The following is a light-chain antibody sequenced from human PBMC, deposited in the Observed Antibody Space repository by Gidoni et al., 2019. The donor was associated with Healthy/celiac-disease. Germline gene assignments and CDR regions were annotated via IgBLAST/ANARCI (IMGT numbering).Light chain of an antibody. CDR2: GAS. J-gene: IGKJ3*01. CDR3: QQYNNWPPFT. Sequence: EIVMTKSPATLSLSPGERATLSCRASQSVSSNLAWYQQKPGQAPRLLIYGASTRATGIPARFSGSGSGTEFTLTISSLQSEDFAVYYCQQYNNWPPFTFGPGTKVDIK. CDR1: QSVSSN. V-gene: IGKV3-15*01.